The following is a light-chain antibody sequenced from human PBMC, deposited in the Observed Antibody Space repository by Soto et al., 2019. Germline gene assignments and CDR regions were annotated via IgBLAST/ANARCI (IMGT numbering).Light chain of an antibody. J-gene: IGLJ3*02. V-gene: IGLV2-14*01. CDR2: EVS. CDR3: SSYTRSSTWV. Sequence: QSALTQPASVSGSPGQSITISCTGTSSDVGGYNYVSWYQQHPGKAPKLMIYEVSNRPSGVSNRFSGSKSGNTASLTISGLRAEDEADYYCSSYTRSSTWVFGGGTKLTVL. CDR1: SSDVGGYNY.